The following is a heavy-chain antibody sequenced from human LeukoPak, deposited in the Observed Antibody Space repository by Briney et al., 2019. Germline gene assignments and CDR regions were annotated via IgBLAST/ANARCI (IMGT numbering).Heavy chain of an antibody. CDR2: IYYSGST. V-gene: IGHV4-59*11. CDR1: GGSINSHY. D-gene: IGHD6-25*01. Sequence: SETLSLTCTVSGGSINSHYWSWIRQPPGKGLECIGYIYYSGSTKYNPSLNSRATISLDTSKNQFFLKLASVTAADTAVYYCARDGDSGGWFDSWGQGALVTVSS. J-gene: IGHJ5*01. CDR3: ARDGDSGGWFDS.